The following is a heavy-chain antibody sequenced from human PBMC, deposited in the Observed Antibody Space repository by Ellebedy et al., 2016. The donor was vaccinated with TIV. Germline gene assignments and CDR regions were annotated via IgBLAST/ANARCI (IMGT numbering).Heavy chain of an antibody. CDR1: GFTFTNYG. CDR3: AKDMPTTVTTGAFDI. V-gene: IGHV3-23*01. J-gene: IGHJ3*02. D-gene: IGHD4-17*01. Sequence: PGGSLRLSCAASGFTFTNYGVNWVRQAPGKGLEWVSRISGSGGNTFYADSLKGLFSISRDNSKNIVYLQMNSLRAEDTALYYCAKDMPTTVTTGAFDIWGPGTMVTVSS. CDR2: ISGSGGNT.